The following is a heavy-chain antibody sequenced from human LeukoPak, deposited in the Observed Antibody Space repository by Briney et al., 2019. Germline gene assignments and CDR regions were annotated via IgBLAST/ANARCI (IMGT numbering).Heavy chain of an antibody. J-gene: IGHJ4*02. V-gene: IGHV3-23*01. CDR3: AKEGYSSGWLDN. D-gene: IGHD6-19*01. CDR1: GFTFSSYV. Sequence: PGGSLRLSCAASGFTFSSYVMTWVRQAPGKGLEWVSAISGSSGSTYYTDSVKSRFTISRDNSKNTLYLQMNSLRAEDTAVYYCAKEGYSSGWLDNWGQGTLVTVSS. CDR2: ISGSSGST.